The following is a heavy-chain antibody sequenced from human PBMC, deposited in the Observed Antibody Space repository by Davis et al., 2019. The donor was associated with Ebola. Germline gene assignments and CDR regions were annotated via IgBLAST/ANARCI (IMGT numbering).Heavy chain of an antibody. Sequence: GESLKISCAASGFTVSSYYMSWVRQAPGKGLEWVSVIYSGGSTYYADSVKGRFTISRDNAKNTLYLQMNSLRAEDTAVYYCARYIEDGMDVWGQGTTVTVSS. CDR3: ARYIEDGMDV. CDR2: IYSGGST. D-gene: IGHD5-12*01. J-gene: IGHJ6*02. CDR1: GFTVSSYY. V-gene: IGHV3-66*01.